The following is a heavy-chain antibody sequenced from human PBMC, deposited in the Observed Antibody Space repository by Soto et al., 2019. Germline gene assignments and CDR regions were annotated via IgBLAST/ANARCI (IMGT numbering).Heavy chain of an antibody. Sequence: GGSLRLSCAASGFTVSSNYMSWVRQAPGKGLEWVSVIYSGGSTYYADSVKGRFTISRDNSKNTLYLQMNSLRAEDTAVYYCARDPSDDYSNYRSDPWGQGTLVTVSS. CDR3: ARDPSDDYSNYRSDP. CDR2: IYSGGST. J-gene: IGHJ5*02. CDR1: GFTVSSNY. D-gene: IGHD4-4*01. V-gene: IGHV3-66*01.